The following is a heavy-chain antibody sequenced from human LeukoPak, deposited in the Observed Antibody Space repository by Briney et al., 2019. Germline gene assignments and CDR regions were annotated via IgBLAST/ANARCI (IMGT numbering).Heavy chain of an antibody. CDR3: ARHVYSSSWDGTRTNWFDP. Sequence: PSETLSLTCAVSGGSISSSNWWSWVRQPPGKGLEWIGEIYHSGSTYYNPSLKSRVTISVDTSKNQFSLKLSSVTAADTAVYYCARHVYSSSWDGTRTNWFDPWGQGTLVTVSS. J-gene: IGHJ5*02. CDR1: GGSISSSNW. CDR2: IYHSGST. D-gene: IGHD6-13*01. V-gene: IGHV4-4*02.